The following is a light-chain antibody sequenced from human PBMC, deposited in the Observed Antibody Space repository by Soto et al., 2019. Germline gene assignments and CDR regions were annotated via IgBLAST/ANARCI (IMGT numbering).Light chain of an antibody. J-gene: IGLJ3*02. V-gene: IGLV3-9*01. CDR2: REN. CDR1: NIAIKN. CDR3: QVWASSAAV. Sequence: SYELTQPLSVSVALGQTARITCGGNNIAIKNVQWYQQKPGQAPVLVMYRENNRPSEIPERFSGSKSGNTATLAISRAEAGDEADYYWQVWASSAAVFGGGTKLTVL.